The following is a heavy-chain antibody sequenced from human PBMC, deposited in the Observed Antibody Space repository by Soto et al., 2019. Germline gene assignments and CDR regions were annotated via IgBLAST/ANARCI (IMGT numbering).Heavy chain of an antibody. Sequence: PGGSQRLRYAASGCNFSSYSMNWVRKAPGKGLEWVSYISSSSSTIYYADSVKGRFTISRDNAKNSLYLQMNSLRAEDTAVYYCARDSSGYAPYYVDYWGQGTLVTVSS. CDR1: GCNFSSYS. D-gene: IGHD3-22*01. CDR2: ISSSSSTI. J-gene: IGHJ4*02. V-gene: IGHV3-48*01. CDR3: ARDSSGYAPYYVDY.